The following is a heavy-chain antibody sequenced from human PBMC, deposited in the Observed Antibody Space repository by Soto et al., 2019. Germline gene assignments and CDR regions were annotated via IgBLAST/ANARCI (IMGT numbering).Heavy chain of an antibody. CDR3: AKEPRAEAGAAGRYGMDV. CDR1: GFTFSSYV. Sequence: EVQLLESGGGLVQPGGSLRLSCAASGFTFSSYVMSWVRQAPGKGLEWVSGISGSGGSTYYADSVKGRFTISRDNSKNTMYLQMSVLRAEDTAVYYGAKEPRAEAGAAGRYGMDVWGQGTTVTVSS. J-gene: IGHJ6*02. D-gene: IGHD6-19*01. CDR2: ISGSGGST. V-gene: IGHV3-23*01.